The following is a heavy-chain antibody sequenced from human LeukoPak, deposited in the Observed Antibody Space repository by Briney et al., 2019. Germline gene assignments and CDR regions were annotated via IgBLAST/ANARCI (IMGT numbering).Heavy chain of an antibody. D-gene: IGHD5-24*01. V-gene: IGHV1-69*13. CDR1: GGTFISYA. CDR2: IIPIFGTA. J-gene: IGHJ4*02. CDR3: ASLGLEMATIVHGDFADY. Sequence: SVTVSCTASGGTFISYAISWVRQAPGQGLEWMGGIIPIFGTANYAQKFQGRVTITADESTSTAYMELSSLRSGDTAVYYCASLGLEMATIVHGDFADYWGQGTLVTVSS.